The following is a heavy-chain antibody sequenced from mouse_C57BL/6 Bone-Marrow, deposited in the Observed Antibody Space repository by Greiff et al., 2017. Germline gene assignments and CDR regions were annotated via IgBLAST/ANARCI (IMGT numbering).Heavy chain of an antibody. D-gene: IGHD1-1*01. CDR3: ARDHFIYYYGSTFAY. V-gene: IGHV1-64*01. Sequence: QVQLQQPGAELVKPGASVTLSCKASGYTFTSYWMHWVKQRPGQGLEWLGMIHPNSGSTNYNEKFKSKATLTVDKSYSTAYMQLSSLTSEDSAVYYCARDHFIYYYGSTFAYWGQGTLVTVSA. CDR2: IHPNSGST. CDR1: GYTFTSYW. J-gene: IGHJ3*01.